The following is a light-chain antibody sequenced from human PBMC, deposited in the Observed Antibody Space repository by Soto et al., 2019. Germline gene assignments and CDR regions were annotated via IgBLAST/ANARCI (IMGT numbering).Light chain of an antibody. V-gene: IGLV2-14*01. CDR1: SSDVGGYNY. Sequence: SAITEHAYVSGSRGQSITISCTGTSSDVGGYNYVSWYQQHPGKAPKLMIYEVSNRPSGVSNRFSGSKSGNTASLTISGLQAEDEADYYCSSYASSSTLVFGTGTKVAVL. CDR2: EVS. CDR3: SSYASSSTLV. J-gene: IGLJ1*01.